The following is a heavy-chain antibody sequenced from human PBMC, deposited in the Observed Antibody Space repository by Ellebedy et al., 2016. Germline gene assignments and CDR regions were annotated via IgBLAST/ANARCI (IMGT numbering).Heavy chain of an antibody. CDR2: IYYSGST. Sequence: SETLSLTXTVSGGSISSYYWSWIRQPPGKGLEWIGYIYYSGSTNYNPSLKSRVTISVDRSKNQFSLKLSSVTAADTAVYYCARALGFGELSRFDYWGQGTLVTVSS. J-gene: IGHJ4*02. CDR3: ARALGFGELSRFDY. V-gene: IGHV4-59*12. CDR1: GGSISSYY. D-gene: IGHD3-10*01.